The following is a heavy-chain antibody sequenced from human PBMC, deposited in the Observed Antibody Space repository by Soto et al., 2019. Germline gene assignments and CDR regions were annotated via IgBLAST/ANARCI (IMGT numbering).Heavy chain of an antibody. CDR2: ISAYNGNT. CDR3: ASDAGVWGELYY. D-gene: IGHD1-26*01. Sequence: QVQLVQSGAEVKKPGASVKVSCKASGYTFTSYGISWVRQAPGQGLEWMGWISAYNGNTNYAQNLQGRVTMTTDTPTSTANMEWRSLRSDDRAWYSCASDAGVWGELYYGGQGTRVTVPS. V-gene: IGHV1-18*01. J-gene: IGHJ4*02. CDR1: GYTFTSYG.